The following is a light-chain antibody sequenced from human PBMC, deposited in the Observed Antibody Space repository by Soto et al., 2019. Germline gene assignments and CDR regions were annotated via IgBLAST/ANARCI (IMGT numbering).Light chain of an antibody. CDR3: SSYTSSSTGV. CDR2: EVS. J-gene: IGLJ3*02. CDR1: RRDVGGYHY. Sequence: QSALTQPASFSGSPGQSITISCTGTRRDVGGYHYVSWYQQYPGKAPKLMIYEVSNRPSGASNRFSGSKSGNTASLAISGLQAEDEADYYCSSYTSSSTGVLGGGTKQTVL. V-gene: IGLV2-14*01.